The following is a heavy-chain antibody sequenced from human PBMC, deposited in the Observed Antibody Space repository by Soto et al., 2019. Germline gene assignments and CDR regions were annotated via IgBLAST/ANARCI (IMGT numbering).Heavy chain of an antibody. CDR1: GGTFSSYA. CDR2: IIPIFGTA. Sequence: QVQLVQSAAEVKKPGSSVKVSCKASGGTFSSYAISWVRQAPGQGLEWMGGIIPIFGTANYAQKFQGRVTITADESTSTAYMELSSLRSEDTAVYYCARDYQYYYDSSGPYDAFDIWGQGTMVTVSS. D-gene: IGHD3-22*01. CDR3: ARDYQYYYDSSGPYDAFDI. J-gene: IGHJ3*02. V-gene: IGHV1-69*01.